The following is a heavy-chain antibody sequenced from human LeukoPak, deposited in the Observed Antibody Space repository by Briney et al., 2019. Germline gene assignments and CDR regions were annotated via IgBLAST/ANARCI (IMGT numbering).Heavy chain of an antibody. CDR2: INAGNGNT. Sequence: ASVKVSCKASGYTFTSYAMHWVRQAPGQRLEWMGWINAGNGNTKYSQEFQGRVTITRDTSASTAYMELSSLRSEDMAVYYCARAPQGVYCSSTSCSSPDYWGQGTLVTVSS. J-gene: IGHJ4*02. CDR1: GYTFTSYA. D-gene: IGHD2-2*01. V-gene: IGHV1-3*03. CDR3: ARAPQGVYCSSTSCSSPDY.